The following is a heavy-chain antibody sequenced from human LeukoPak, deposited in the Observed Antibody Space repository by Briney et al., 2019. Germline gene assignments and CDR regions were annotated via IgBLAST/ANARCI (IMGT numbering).Heavy chain of an antibody. V-gene: IGHV3-74*01. D-gene: IGHD3-22*01. CDR2: IYKEEETI. Sequence: GGSLRLSCEASGFVFSSYWMHWVRQVPGKGLEWVSRIYKEEETIAYADSMKGRFTISRDNVKNKLYLQMDSLRVDDTGVYYCVRGSGNYYDKTMGIFWGQGTLVVVSS. J-gene: IGHJ4*02. CDR1: GFVFSSYW. CDR3: VRGSGNYYDKTMGIF.